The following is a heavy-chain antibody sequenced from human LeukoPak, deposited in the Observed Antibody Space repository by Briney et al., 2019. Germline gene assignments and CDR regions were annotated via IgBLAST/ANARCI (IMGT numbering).Heavy chain of an antibody. V-gene: IGHV1-2*02. CDR3: ARDRRYYYDSSGYPSYYYYMDV. CDR2: INPNSGGT. CDR1: GYTFTGYY. J-gene: IGHJ6*03. D-gene: IGHD3-22*01. Sequence: ASVKVSCKASGYTFTGYYMHRVRQAPGQGLEWMGWINPNSGGTNYAQKFQGRVTMTRDTSISTAYMELSRLRSDDTAVYYCARDRRYYYDSSGYPSYYYYMDVWGKGATVTISS.